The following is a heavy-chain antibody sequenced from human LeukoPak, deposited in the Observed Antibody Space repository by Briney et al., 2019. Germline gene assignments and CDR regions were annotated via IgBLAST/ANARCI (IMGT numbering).Heavy chain of an antibody. CDR2: SGST. D-gene: IGHD5-12*01. CDR3: ARGSSSGYDY. Sequence: SETLSLTCTVSGGSISSYYWSWIRQPPGKGLEWIGRSGSTNYNPSLKSRVTMSVDTSKNQFSLKLSSVTAADTAVYYCARGSSSGYDYWGQGTLVTVSS. V-gene: IGHV4-4*07. CDR1: GGSISSYY. J-gene: IGHJ4*02.